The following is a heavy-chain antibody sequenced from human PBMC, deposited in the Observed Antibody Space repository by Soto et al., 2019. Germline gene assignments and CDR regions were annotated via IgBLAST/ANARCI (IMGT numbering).Heavy chain of an antibody. CDR3: ASHSGVAALGGLDH. D-gene: IGHD2-8*01. Sequence: QVQLQESGPGLVKPSETLSLTCTVSGGSFTIDYWSWIRQPPGKGLQWIGYIYYNGTTNYNPSLKSRLTISHDTAKGQISLELTSLTAAATAVYYCASHSGVAALGGLDHWGQGTLVTVSS. CDR1: GGSFTIDY. J-gene: IGHJ4*02. CDR2: IYYNGTT. V-gene: IGHV4-59*08.